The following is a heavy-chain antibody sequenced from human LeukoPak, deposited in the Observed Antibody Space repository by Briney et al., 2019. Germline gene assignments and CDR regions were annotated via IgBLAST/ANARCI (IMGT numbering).Heavy chain of an antibody. CDR2: IYYSGST. CDR3: ARVWWNYGSGKHMDV. CDR1: GGSISSYY. Sequence: SETLSLTCTVSGGSISSYYWSWIRQPPGKGLEWIGYIYYSGSTNYNPPLKSRVTISVDTSKNQFSLKLSSVTAADTAVYYCARVWWNYGSGKHMDVWGKGTTVTVSS. V-gene: IGHV4-59*01. D-gene: IGHD3-10*01. J-gene: IGHJ6*03.